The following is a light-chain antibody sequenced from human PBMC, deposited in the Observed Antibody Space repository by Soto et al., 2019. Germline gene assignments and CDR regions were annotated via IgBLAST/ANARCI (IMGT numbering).Light chain of an antibody. J-gene: IGKJ4*01. CDR2: DGS. V-gene: IGKV3-11*01. CDR3: QQRSDWPLT. CDR1: QSVRSY. Sequence: EIVLTQSPVTLSLSPGESATLSCRTSQSVRSYLAWYQQKPGQAPRLLMYDGSNRATGIPARFRGSGSGTDVTLTISSLEAEDFAVYYCQQRSDWPLTFGGGNKVEVK.